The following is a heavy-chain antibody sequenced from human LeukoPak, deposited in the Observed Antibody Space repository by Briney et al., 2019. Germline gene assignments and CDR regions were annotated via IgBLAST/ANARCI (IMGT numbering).Heavy chain of an antibody. Sequence: GGSLRLSCAASGFTFSSYGMHWVRQAPGKGLEWVAVISYDGSNKYYADSVKGRFTISRDNSKNTLYLQMNSLRAEDTAVYYCARDQGYDSSGYALDYWGQGTLVTVSS. D-gene: IGHD3-22*01. CDR3: ARDQGYDSSGYALDY. CDR2: ISYDGSNK. J-gene: IGHJ4*02. CDR1: GFTFSSYG. V-gene: IGHV3-30*03.